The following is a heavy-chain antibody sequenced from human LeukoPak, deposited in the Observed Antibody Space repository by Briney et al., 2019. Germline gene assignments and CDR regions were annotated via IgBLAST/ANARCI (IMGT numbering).Heavy chain of an antibody. CDR2: IIPILGIA. CDR1: GGTFSSYT. CDR3: ARQYCSGGSCYHIPLDY. J-gene: IGHJ4*02. Sequence: SVKVSCKASGGTFSSYTISWVRQAPGQGLEWMGRIIPILGIANYAQKFQGRVTITADKPTSTPYMELSSLRSEDTAVYYCARQYCSGGSCYHIPLDYWGQGTLVTVSS. V-gene: IGHV1-69*02. D-gene: IGHD2-15*01.